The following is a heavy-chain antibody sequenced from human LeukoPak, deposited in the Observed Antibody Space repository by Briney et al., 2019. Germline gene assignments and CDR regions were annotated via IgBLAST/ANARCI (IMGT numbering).Heavy chain of an antibody. CDR1: GYTFTGYY. J-gene: IGHJ1*01. V-gene: IGHV1-2*02. D-gene: IGHD2-21*01. Sequence: VSXXXSGYTFTGYYMXWVRQAPGQGXXWMGWINPNSGGTNYAQKFQGRVTMTRDTSISTAYMELSRLRSDDTAVYYCARSLVFCGGDCPLQAGYFQHWGQGTLVTVSP. CDR2: INPNSGGT. CDR3: ARSLVFCGGDCPLQAGYFQH.